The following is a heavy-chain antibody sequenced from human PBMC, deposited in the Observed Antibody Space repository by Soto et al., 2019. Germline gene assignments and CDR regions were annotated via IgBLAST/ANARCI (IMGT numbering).Heavy chain of an antibody. Sequence: SETLSLTCTVTGGAISGYYWTWIRQSDGEGLEWIGRIYSSGSTNYNPSLKSRVTISLDTSMNYFSLRLSSVTAADTAVYYCARGKRFSDWLDPWGQGTLVTVSS. CDR1: GGAISGYY. J-gene: IGHJ5*02. D-gene: IGHD3-3*01. V-gene: IGHV4-4*07. CDR2: IYSSGST. CDR3: ARGKRFSDWLDP.